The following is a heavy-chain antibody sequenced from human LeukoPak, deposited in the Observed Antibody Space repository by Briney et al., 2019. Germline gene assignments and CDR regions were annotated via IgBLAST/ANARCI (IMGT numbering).Heavy chain of an antibody. V-gene: IGHV1-2*02. Sequence: ASVTVSCKASGYTFTNYYIHWLRQAPGQGPEWMGYINPRNGATDYSQKFQGRLSMTRDTSISTAYMEVSSLRSDDTALYYCARDHTETSSLNFRNYYYYGMDIWGQGTTVIVSS. CDR2: INPRNGAT. CDR3: ARDHTETSSLNFRNYYYYGMDI. D-gene: IGHD4-4*01. CDR1: GYTFTNYY. J-gene: IGHJ6*02.